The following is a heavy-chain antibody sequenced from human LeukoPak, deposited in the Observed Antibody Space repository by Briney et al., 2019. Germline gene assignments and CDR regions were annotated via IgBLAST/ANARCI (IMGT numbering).Heavy chain of an antibody. J-gene: IGHJ5*02. CDR3: AKWEVVPADTNYFDP. D-gene: IGHD2-2*01. CDR1: GFTFSSYG. V-gene: IGHV3-23*01. Sequence: GGSLRLSCAASGFTFSSYGIPWVRQAPGKGLEWVSGIIGSGRTTYYADSVKGRFTISRDNSKNTLYLQMNSLRAEDTAVYYCAKWEVVPADTNYFDPWGQGTLVTVSS. CDR2: IIGSGRTT.